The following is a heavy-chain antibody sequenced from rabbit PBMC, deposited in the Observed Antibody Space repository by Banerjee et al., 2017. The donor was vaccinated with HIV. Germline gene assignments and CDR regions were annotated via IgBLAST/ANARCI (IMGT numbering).Heavy chain of an antibody. Sequence: QSLEESGGDLVKPGASLTLTCKASGFDFSSNSMCWVRQAPGKGLEWIACIYAGSSGSTYYASWAKGRFTISKTSSTTVTLQMTSLTAADTATYFCAREDYSYDDYGDYDLWGPGTLVTVS. J-gene: IGHJ4*01. D-gene: IGHD2-1*01. CDR2: IYAGSSGST. V-gene: IGHV1S40*01. CDR1: GFDFSSNS. CDR3: AREDYSYDDYGDYDL.